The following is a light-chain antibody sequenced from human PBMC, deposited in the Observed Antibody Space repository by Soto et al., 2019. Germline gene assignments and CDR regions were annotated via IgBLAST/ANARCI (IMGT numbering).Light chain of an antibody. CDR2: GAS. CDR3: QQYTTSLLT. Sequence: EIVLTQSPGTLSLSPGEGATLSCRASQNINNNYLAWYQQKPGQAPRLLIHGASSRATGIPDRFSGSGSGTDFTLTISRLEPEEVAVYYCQQYTTSLLTCGGGTKVEIK. CDR1: QNINNNY. J-gene: IGKJ4*02. V-gene: IGKV3-20*01.